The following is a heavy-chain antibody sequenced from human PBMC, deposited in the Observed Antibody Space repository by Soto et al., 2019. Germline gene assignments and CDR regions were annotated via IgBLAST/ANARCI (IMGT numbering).Heavy chain of an antibody. CDR3: ASLPSDEGGLDAFDI. J-gene: IGHJ3*02. CDR1: GYTFTSYD. D-gene: IGHD2-15*01. CDR2: MNPNSGNT. V-gene: IGHV1-8*01. Sequence: QVQLVQSGAEVKKPGASVKVSCKASGYTFTSYDINWVRQATGQGLEWMGWMNPNSGNTGYAQKFQGRVTMTRNTSISTAYMELSSLRSEDTAVYYCASLPSDEGGLDAFDIWGQGTMVTVSS.